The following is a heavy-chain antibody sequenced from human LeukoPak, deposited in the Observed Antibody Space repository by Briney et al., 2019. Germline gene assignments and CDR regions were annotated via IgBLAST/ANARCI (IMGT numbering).Heavy chain of an antibody. CDR1: GFIVSSNY. D-gene: IGHD3-10*01. CDR3: ARGGARYGSGSYPNYNWFDP. V-gene: IGHV3-53*01. CDR2: IYSGGSA. J-gene: IGHJ5*02. Sequence: PGGSLRLSCAASGFIVSSNYMSWVRQAPGEGLEWVSVIYSGGSAYYTDSVKGRFTISRDDSKNTLYLQMNSLRAEDTAVYYCARGGARYGSGSYPNYNWFDPWGQGTLVTVSS.